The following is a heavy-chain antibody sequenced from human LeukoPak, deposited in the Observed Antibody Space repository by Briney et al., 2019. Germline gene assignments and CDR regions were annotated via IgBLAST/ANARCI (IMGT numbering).Heavy chain of an antibody. Sequence: GGSLRLSCAASGFTFSGSAMHWVRQASGKGLEWVGRIRSKANSYATAYAASVKGRFTISRDDSKNTAYLQMNSLKTEDTAVYYCITSIVGATSGWFDPWGQGTLVTVSS. J-gene: IGHJ5*02. CDR3: ITSIVGATSGWFDP. V-gene: IGHV3-73*01. CDR2: IRSKANSYAT. D-gene: IGHD1-26*01. CDR1: GFTFSGSA.